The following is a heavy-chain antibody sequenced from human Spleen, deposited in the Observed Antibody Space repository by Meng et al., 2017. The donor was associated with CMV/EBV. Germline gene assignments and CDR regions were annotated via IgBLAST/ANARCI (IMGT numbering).Heavy chain of an antibody. J-gene: IGHJ5*02. D-gene: IGHD1-7*01. CDR1: GGSISSSSYY. CDR2: IYYSGST. V-gene: IGHV4-39*07. Sequence: SETLSLTCTVSGGSISSSSYYWGWIRQPPGKGLEWIGSIYYSGSTYYNPSLKSRVTISVDTSKNQFSLKLSSVTAADTAVYYCARQGNYGTTWFDPWGQGTLVTVSS. CDR3: ARQGNYGTTWFDP.